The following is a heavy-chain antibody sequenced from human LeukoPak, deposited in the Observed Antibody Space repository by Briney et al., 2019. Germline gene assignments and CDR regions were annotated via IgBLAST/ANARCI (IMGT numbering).Heavy chain of an antibody. Sequence: SETLSLTCTVSGGSISSSSYYWGWIRQPPGKGLEWIGSIYYSGSTYYNPSLKSRVTISVDTSKNQFSLKLSSVTAADTAVYYCASLQRSWYGYFDYWGQGTLVTVSS. CDR1: GGSISSSSYY. CDR3: ASLQRSWYGYFDY. V-gene: IGHV4-39*07. D-gene: IGHD6-13*01. J-gene: IGHJ4*02. CDR2: IYYSGST.